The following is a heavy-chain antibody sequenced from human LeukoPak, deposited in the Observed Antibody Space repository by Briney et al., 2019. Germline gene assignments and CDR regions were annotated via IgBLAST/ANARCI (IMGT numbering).Heavy chain of an antibody. Sequence: GRSLRLSCAASGFSFNMFPMHWVRQAPGKGLECVAVISYDGNNKYYADSVNGRFTISRDNSKNTLFLQMNSLRTEDTAIYHCARGGNWGYFDYWGQGTLVTVSS. CDR2: ISYDGNNK. V-gene: IGHV3-30*04. CDR3: ARGGNWGYFDY. J-gene: IGHJ4*02. D-gene: IGHD7-27*01. CDR1: GFSFNMFP.